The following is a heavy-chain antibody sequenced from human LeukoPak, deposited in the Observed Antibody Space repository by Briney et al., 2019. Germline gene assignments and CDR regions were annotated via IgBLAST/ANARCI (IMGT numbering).Heavy chain of an antibody. Sequence: GGSLRLSCAASGFTFSGFAMSWVRRPPGKGLERVSGISGSGDNTLYAASVKGRFTISRDNSKNTLYLEMNSLRAEDTAIYYCAKMKGHPLPKYYMDVWGQGTTVTVSS. J-gene: IGHJ6*01. CDR2: ISGSGDNT. CDR1: GFTFSGFA. CDR3: AKMKGHPLPKYYMDV. D-gene: IGHD1-26*01. V-gene: IGHV3-23*01.